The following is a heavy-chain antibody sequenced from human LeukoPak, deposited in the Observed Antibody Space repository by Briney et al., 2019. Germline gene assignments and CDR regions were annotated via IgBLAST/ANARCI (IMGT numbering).Heavy chain of an antibody. D-gene: IGHD3-10*01. V-gene: IGHV3-23*01. CDR1: GFTFSSFG. Sequence: GGSLRLSCAASGFTFSSFGMSWVRQAPGKGLEWVSSINAGGGTYTYYADSVQGRFTISSDNSKNTLHLQMNSLRAEDTAVYYCAKRGESGVYYFDFWGQGTLVTVSS. CDR2: INAGGGTYT. J-gene: IGHJ4*02. CDR3: AKRGESGVYYFDF.